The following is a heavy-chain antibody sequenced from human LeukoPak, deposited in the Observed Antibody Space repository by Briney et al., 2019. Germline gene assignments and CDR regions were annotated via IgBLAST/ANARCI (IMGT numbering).Heavy chain of an antibody. CDR1: GFTFSTYP. V-gene: IGHV3-23*01. CDR2: IIASGGST. CDR3: AKRAYFDY. J-gene: IGHJ4*02. Sequence: GGSLRLSCAASGFTFSTYPMSWVRQAPGKGLEWVSSIIASGGSTYYADSVQGRFTISRDNSKNTLYLQMNSLRAEDTAVYYCAKRAYFDYWGQGTLVTVSS.